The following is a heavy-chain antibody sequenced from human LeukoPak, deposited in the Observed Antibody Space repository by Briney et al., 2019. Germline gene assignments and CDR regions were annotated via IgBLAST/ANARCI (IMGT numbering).Heavy chain of an antibody. CDR3: ARDAGGYDPYYYYGMDV. CDR2: IIPIFGTA. D-gene: IGHD5-12*01. J-gene: IGHJ6*02. V-gene: IGHV1-69*13. CDR1: GGTFSSYA. Sequence: SVKVSCKASGGTFSSYAISWVRQAPGQGLEWMGGIIPIFGTANYAQKFLGRVTITADESTSTAYMELSSLRSEDTAVYYCARDAGGYDPYYYYGMDVWGQGTTVTVSS.